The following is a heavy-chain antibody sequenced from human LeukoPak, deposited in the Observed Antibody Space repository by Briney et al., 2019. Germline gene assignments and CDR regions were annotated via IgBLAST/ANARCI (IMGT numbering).Heavy chain of an antibody. Sequence: GGSLRLSCAASGFTFTTFWMSWVRQAPGKGLEWVANINQDATEKYYVDSVKGRFTISRDNAKNSLYLQMNSLRAEDTALYYCARVGYSYGYYFDYWGQGTLVTVSS. CDR1: GFTFTTFW. D-gene: IGHD5-18*01. CDR3: ARVGYSYGYYFDY. J-gene: IGHJ4*02. V-gene: IGHV3-7*03. CDR2: INQDATEK.